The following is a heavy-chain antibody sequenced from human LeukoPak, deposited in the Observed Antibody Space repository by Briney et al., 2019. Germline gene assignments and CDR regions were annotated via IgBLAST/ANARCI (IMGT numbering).Heavy chain of an antibody. Sequence: ASVKVSCTASGYTFTSYAMHWVRQAPGQRLEWMGWINAGNGNTKYSQEFQGRVTITRDTSASTAYMELSSLRSEDTAVYYCARGSGIVSMWDYFDYWGQGTLVTVSS. CDR3: ARGSGIVSMWDYFDY. D-gene: IGHD3-10*02. J-gene: IGHJ4*02. CDR1: GYTFTSYA. V-gene: IGHV1-3*03. CDR2: INAGNGNT.